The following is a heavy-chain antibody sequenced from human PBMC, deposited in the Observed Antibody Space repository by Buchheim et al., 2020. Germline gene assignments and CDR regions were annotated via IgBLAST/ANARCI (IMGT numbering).Heavy chain of an antibody. CDR1: GGSVSSGSHY. J-gene: IGHJ4*02. D-gene: IGHD3-22*01. V-gene: IGHV4-61*01. CDR3: ARVARSSGIDY. Sequence: QVQLQESGPGLVKPSETLSLTCTVSGGSVSSGSHYWSWVRQPPGKGLEWIGYVYYNGGTNYNPSLKSRVTISIDTSKDQFSLRLSSVSAADTVAYYCARVARSSGIDYWGQGTL. CDR2: VYYNGGT.